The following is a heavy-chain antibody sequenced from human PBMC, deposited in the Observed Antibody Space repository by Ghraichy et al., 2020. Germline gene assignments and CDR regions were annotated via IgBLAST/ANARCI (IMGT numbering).Heavy chain of an antibody. Sequence: SGPTLVKPTETLTMTCSLSGFSLTSRGMRVSWIRQTPGKALEWLARISWDDEKLYSPSLKTRLTISTDTAKKQVVLTMTNMDPEDTATYHCARTRVSGAGIDDALDIWGQGTMVTVSS. CDR3: ARTRVSGAGIDDALDI. CDR2: ISWDDEK. D-gene: IGHD3-10*01. CDR1: GFSLTSRGMR. V-gene: IGHV2-70*04. J-gene: IGHJ3*02.